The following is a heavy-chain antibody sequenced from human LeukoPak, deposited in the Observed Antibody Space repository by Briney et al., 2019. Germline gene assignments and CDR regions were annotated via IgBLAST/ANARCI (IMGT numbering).Heavy chain of an antibody. Sequence: SETLSLTCSVSGVSMNNFYWSWIRQSPGKGLEWIGYVYYGRTSNYNPSLKSRVSISVDTSKNQFSLKLISVTAADTAVYYCASQSNNDWYPTLHYWGQGALVTVSS. CDR1: GVSMNNFY. CDR3: ASQSNNDWYPTLHY. CDR2: VYYGRTS. V-gene: IGHV4-59*01. J-gene: IGHJ4*02. D-gene: IGHD3-9*01.